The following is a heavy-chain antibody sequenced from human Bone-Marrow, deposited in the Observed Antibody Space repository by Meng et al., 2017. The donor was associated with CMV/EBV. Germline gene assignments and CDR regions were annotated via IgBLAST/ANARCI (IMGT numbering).Heavy chain of an antibody. V-gene: IGHV3-7*01. CDR3: ARVRPWGAFDH. Sequence: ETLSLTCAASGFTFSASWMSWVRQAPGKGLEWVANIKEDGSEKYYVDSVKGRFTISRDNAKNSLYLQMNSLRAEDTAVYYCARVRPWGAFDHWGQGSLVTVSS. CDR1: GFTFSASW. CDR2: IKEDGSEK. J-gene: IGHJ4*02. D-gene: IGHD1-26*01.